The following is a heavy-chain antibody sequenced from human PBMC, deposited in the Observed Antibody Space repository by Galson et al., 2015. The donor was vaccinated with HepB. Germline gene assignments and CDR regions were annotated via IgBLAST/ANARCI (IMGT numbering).Heavy chain of an antibody. CDR2: ISSSGSTI. CDR3: ARGVLHRTGSTDWFDP. J-gene: IGHJ5*02. Sequence: SLRLSCAASGFTFSDYYMSWLRQAPGKGLEWVSYISSSGSTIYYADSVKGRFTISRDNAKNSLFLQMNSLRAEDTAVYYCARGVLHRTGSTDWFDPWGQGTLVTVSS. D-gene: IGHD6-6*01. CDR1: GFTFSDYY. V-gene: IGHV3-11*01.